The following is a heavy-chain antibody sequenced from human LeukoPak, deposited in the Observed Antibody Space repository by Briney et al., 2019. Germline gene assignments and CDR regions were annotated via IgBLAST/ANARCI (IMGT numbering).Heavy chain of an antibody. CDR1: GFTFSSYA. D-gene: IGHD2-2*01. CDR3: ARDLDCGSTSCYGGFCFDY. Sequence: GRSLRLSCAASGFTFSSYAMHWVRQAPGKGLEWVAVISYDGSNKYYADSVKGRFTISRDNSKNTLYLQMNSLRAEDTAVYYCARDLDCGSTSCYGGFCFDYWGQGTLVTVSS. V-gene: IGHV3-30*04. CDR2: ISYDGSNK. J-gene: IGHJ4*02.